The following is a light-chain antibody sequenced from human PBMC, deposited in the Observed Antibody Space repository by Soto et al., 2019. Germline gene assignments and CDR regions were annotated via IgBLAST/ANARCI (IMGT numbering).Light chain of an antibody. CDR2: AAS. Sequence: IQMTQSPSSLSASVGDRVAITGRASQGISSYLAWYQQKPGKVPELLIYAASTLQSGVPSRFRGSRSGTDLTLTISSLQPEDVATYYCQQYNSAPRTFGRGTKVEIK. V-gene: IGKV1-27*01. CDR3: QQYNSAPRT. J-gene: IGKJ1*01. CDR1: QGISSY.